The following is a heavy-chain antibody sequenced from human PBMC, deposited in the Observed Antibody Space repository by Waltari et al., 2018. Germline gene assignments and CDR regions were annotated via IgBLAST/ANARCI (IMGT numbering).Heavy chain of an antibody. CDR1: GFRFSNYW. Sequence: EAQLLESGGGLVQPGDSLRLSCAAYGFRFSNYWMNWVRQATGKGMVWVGRISNDESSITYADAVNGRFTITRDNAKNTLYLQMKRLRAEDTALYYCVRLAQRTYRSPVPGRHYYYGMDVWGQGTTVTVSS. CDR2: ISNDESSI. V-gene: IGHV3-74*03. CDR3: VRLAQRTYRSPVPGRHYYYGMDV. D-gene: IGHD3-10*01. J-gene: IGHJ6*02.